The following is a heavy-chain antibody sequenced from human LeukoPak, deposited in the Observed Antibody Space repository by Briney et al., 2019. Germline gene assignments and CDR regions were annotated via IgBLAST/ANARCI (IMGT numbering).Heavy chain of an antibody. D-gene: IGHD6-19*01. V-gene: IGHV5-51*01. J-gene: IGHJ4*02. Sequence: GESLKISCKGSGYRFTSYWIGWVRQMPGKGLEWMGIIYPDDSDTRYSPSFQGQVTISADKSISTIYLQWSGLKASDTGMYYCARHQEPGWYYFDYWGQGTLVTVSS. CDR2: IYPDDSDT. CDR1: GYRFTSYW. CDR3: ARHQEPGWYYFDY.